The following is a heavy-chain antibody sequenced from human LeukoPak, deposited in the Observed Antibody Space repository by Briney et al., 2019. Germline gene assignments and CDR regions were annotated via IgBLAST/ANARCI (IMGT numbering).Heavy chain of an antibody. CDR2: IYQTGST. D-gene: IGHD1-26*01. CDR1: GGSTSSGHYS. Sequence: SETLSLTCAVSGGSTSSGHYSWSRIRQPPGKGLEWIGYIYQTGSTYYNPSLKSRVTISVDRSKNQFSLRLTSVTAADTAVYYCASGLRWELGTIDYWGQGTLVTVSS. CDR3: ASGLRWELGTIDY. V-gene: IGHV4-30-2*01. J-gene: IGHJ4*02.